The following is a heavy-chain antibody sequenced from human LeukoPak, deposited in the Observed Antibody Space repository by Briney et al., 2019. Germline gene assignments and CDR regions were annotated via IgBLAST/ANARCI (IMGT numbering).Heavy chain of an antibody. J-gene: IGHJ3*01. V-gene: IGHV3-23*01. CDR3: AKVTSDCSTTSCFLPYAFDF. CDR1: GFTFNISA. Sequence: PGGSLRLSCGASGFTFNISAINWVRQAPGKGLEWVSSISASGSGTFYADSVKGRFAISRDNSRNTVFLLMNTLRAEDTAIYCCAKVTSDCSTTSCFLPYAFDFWGQGTMVTVSS. D-gene: IGHD2-2*01. CDR2: ISASGSGT.